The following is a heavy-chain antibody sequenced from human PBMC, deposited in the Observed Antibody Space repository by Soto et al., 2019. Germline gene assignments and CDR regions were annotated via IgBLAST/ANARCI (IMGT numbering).Heavy chain of an antibody. CDR3: ARGVADHYYYYGMDV. J-gene: IGHJ6*02. CDR2: ISSSSSYI. D-gene: IGHD3-3*01. V-gene: IGHV3-21*01. Sequence: GSLRLSCAASVFTFSSYSMNWVRQAPGKGLEWVSSISSSSSYIYYADSVKGRFTISRDNAKNSLYLQMNSLRAEDTAVYYCARGVADHYYYYGMDVWGQGTTVTV. CDR1: VFTFSSYS.